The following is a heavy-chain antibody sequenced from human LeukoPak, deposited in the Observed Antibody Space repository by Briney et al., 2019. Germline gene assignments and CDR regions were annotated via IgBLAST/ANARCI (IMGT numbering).Heavy chain of an antibody. D-gene: IGHD3-10*01. CDR3: ARGTQFWFGELLRPGPAFDI. CDR1: GGTFSSYA. CDR2: MNPNSGNT. V-gene: IGHV1-8*02. Sequence: ASVKVSCKASGGTFSSYAISWVRQAPGQGLEWMGWMNPNSGNTNYAQKFQGRVTMTRNTSISTAYMELSSLRSEDTAVYYCARGTQFWFGELLRPGPAFDIWGQGTMVTVSS. J-gene: IGHJ3*02.